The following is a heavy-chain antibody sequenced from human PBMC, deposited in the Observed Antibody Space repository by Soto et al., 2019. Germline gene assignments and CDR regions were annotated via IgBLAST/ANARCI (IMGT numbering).Heavy chain of an antibody. CDR2: INPKSGDT. CDR3: ARAPPVYTSGWFWWFDP. Sequence: ASVKVSCKASGYTFTNFGISWVRQAPGQGLEWMGWINPKSGDTTYAQKFQAWVTMTRDTSINTAYLELGSLGPDDTAMFYCARAPPVYTSGWFWWFDPWGQGSLVTVSS. V-gene: IGHV1-2*04. J-gene: IGHJ5*02. CDR1: GYTFTNFG. D-gene: IGHD6-19*01.